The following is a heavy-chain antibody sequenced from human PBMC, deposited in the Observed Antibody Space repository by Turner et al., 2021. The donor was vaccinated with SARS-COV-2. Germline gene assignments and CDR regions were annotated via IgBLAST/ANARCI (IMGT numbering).Heavy chain of an antibody. V-gene: IGHV4-39*01. CDR3: ASPSVDFWSGSYYGMDV. D-gene: IGHD3-3*01. J-gene: IGHJ6*02. Sequence: QLQLQESGPGLVKPSETLSLTCTVSGRSISSSSYYRGWIRQPPGKGLEWIGSIYYSGSTYYNPSLKSRVTISVDTSKNQFSLKLSSVTAADTAVYYCASPSVDFWSGSYYGMDVWGQGTTVTVSS. CDR1: GRSISSSSYY. CDR2: IYYSGST.